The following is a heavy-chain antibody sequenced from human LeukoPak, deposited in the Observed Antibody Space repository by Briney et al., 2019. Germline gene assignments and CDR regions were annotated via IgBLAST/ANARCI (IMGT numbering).Heavy chain of an antibody. J-gene: IGHJ4*02. V-gene: IGHV3-23*01. CDR2: ISGNGGST. CDR1: GFTFSTYA. CDR3: TTAPSYSSSWYERNY. D-gene: IGHD6-13*01. Sequence: PGGSLRLSCAASGFTFSTYALSWARQAPGKGLEWVSAISGNGGSTYYADSVKGRFTISRDNPKNTLYLQMNSLRAEDTALYYCTTAPSYSSSWYERNYWGQGTRVTVSS.